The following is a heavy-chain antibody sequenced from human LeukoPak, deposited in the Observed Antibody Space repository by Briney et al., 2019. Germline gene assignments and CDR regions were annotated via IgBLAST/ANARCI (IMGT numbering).Heavy chain of an antibody. D-gene: IGHD3-22*01. CDR1: GGSISSYY. J-gene: IGHJ4*02. CDR3: ASISSGRVIPDY. CDR2: IYYSGST. V-gene: IGHV4-59*01. Sequence: SETLSLTCTVSGGSISSYYWSWIRQPPGKGLEWIGYIYYSGSTNYNPSLKSRVTISVDTSKNQFSLKLSSVTAADTAVYYCASISSGRVIPDYWGQGTLVTVSS.